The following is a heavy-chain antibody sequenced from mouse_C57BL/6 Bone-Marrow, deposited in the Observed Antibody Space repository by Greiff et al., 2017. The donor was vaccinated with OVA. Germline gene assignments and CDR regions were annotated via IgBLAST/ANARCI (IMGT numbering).Heavy chain of an antibody. D-gene: IGHD1-1*01. V-gene: IGHV2-5*01. CDR2: IWRGGST. CDR3: AKNYGSSPYYFDY. J-gene: IGHJ2*01. Sequence: VQLQQSGPGLVQPSQSLSITCTVSGFSLTSYGVHWVRQSPGKGLEWLGVIWRGGSTDYNAAFMSRLSITKDNSKRQVFFKMNSLQADDTAIYYGAKNYGSSPYYFDYWGQGTTLTVSS. CDR1: GFSLTSYG.